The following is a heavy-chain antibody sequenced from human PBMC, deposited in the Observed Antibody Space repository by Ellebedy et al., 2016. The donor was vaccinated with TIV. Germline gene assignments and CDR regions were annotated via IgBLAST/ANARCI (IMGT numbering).Heavy chain of an antibody. Sequence: GESLKISCAASGFTFSDYYMSWIRQAPGKGLEWVSYISTGGSTIYYADSVKGRFTISRDNAKNSLYLQMNSLRAEDTAVYYCAAESGSYAGGYYYYYGMDVWGQGTTVTVSS. D-gene: IGHD1-26*01. CDR3: AAESGSYAGGYYYYYGMDV. J-gene: IGHJ6*02. CDR2: ISTGGSTI. CDR1: GFTFSDYY. V-gene: IGHV3-11*01.